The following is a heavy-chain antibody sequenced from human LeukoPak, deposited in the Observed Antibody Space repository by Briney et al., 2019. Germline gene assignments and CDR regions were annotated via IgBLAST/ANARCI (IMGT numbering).Heavy chain of an antibody. Sequence: GGSLRLSCAASGFTFSSYAMHWVRQATGKGLEYVSAISSNGGSTYYANSVKGRFTISRDNSKNTLYLQMGSLRAEDMAVYYCAREGLLGAFDIWGQGTMVTVSS. D-gene: IGHD2-15*01. J-gene: IGHJ3*02. CDR1: GFTFSSYA. CDR3: AREGLLGAFDI. V-gene: IGHV3-64*01. CDR2: ISSNGGST.